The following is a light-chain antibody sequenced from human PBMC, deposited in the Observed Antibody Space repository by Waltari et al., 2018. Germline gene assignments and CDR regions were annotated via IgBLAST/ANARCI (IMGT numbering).Light chain of an antibody. CDR3: QVWHAALDPGV. CDR2: YDS. J-gene: IGLJ1*01. CDR1: NIGSYS. Sequence: SYVLTQPPSVSVAPGETARITCGGDNIGSYSVHWYQQKPGQAPVLVIRYDSDRPSGIPERFSGSNSANTATLTMSRVEAGDEANYYCQVWHAALDPGVFGTGTEVTV. V-gene: IGLV3-21*04.